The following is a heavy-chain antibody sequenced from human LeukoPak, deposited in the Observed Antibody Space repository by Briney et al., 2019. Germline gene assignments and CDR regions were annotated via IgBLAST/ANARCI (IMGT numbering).Heavy chain of an antibody. CDR1: GGSITSDY. J-gene: IGHJ6*02. Sequence: SETLSLTCTVSGGSITSDYWNWVRQSPGKGLEWIGYIYYSGSTTYNPSLKSRLTISIDTSKTQFSLKVTSVTAADTAVYYCARDHGVLVSGRFYYYGMDVWGQGTTVTVSS. CDR3: ARDHGVLVSGRFYYYGMDV. CDR2: IYYSGST. V-gene: IGHV4-59*01. D-gene: IGHD6-19*01.